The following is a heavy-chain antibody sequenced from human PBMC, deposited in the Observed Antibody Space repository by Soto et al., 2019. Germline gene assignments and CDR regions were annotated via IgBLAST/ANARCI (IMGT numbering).Heavy chain of an antibody. CDR3: AKQIWFGELLFDY. CDR1: GFTFSSYA. CDR2: ISGSGGST. D-gene: IGHD3-10*01. Sequence: EVQLLESGGGLVQPGGSMRLSCAASGFTFSSYAMSWVRQAPGKGLEWVSAISGSGGSTYYADSVKGRFTISRDNSKNTLYLQMNSLRAEDTAVYYCAKQIWFGELLFDYWGQGTLVTVSS. V-gene: IGHV3-23*01. J-gene: IGHJ4*02.